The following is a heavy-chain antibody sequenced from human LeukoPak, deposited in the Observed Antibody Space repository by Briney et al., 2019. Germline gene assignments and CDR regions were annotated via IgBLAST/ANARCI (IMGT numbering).Heavy chain of an antibody. CDR3: AKYRGFGDSYDS. J-gene: IGHJ4*02. CDR1: RFTFSSYA. CDR2: IGGSGGGI. D-gene: IGHD3-10*01. Sequence: GGSLRLSCAASRFTFSSYAMSWVRQAPGMQLEWVSTIGGSGGGIYYADSVKGRFTISRDNSQSTLYLQMNSLRAEDTAVYYCAKYRGFGDSYDSWGQGTLVTVSS. V-gene: IGHV3-23*01.